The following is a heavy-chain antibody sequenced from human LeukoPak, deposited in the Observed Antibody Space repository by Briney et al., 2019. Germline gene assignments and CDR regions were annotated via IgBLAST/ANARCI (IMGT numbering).Heavy chain of an antibody. J-gene: IGHJ4*02. Sequence: GGSLRLSCAASGFTFSSYSMNWVRQAPGKGLEWVSSISSSSSYIYYADSVKGRFTISRDNAKNSLYLQMNSLRAEGTAVYYCARDRMRRVVPAADPPPAWGQGTLVTVSS. D-gene: IGHD2-2*01. CDR3: ARDRMRRVVPAADPPPA. CDR1: GFTFSSYS. CDR2: ISSSSSYI. V-gene: IGHV3-21*01.